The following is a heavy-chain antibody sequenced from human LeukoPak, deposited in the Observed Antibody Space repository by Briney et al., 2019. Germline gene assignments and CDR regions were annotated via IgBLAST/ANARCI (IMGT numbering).Heavy chain of an antibody. V-gene: IGHV3-53*01. J-gene: IGHJ4*02. CDR1: GFIFSSYP. CDR3: ARGPNYFDY. Sequence: GRSLRLSCAASGFIFSSYPMHWVRQAPGKGLEWVSIIYSGGSTNYADSVKGRFTISRDNSKNTLYLQMNSLKAEDTAVYYCARGPNYFDYWGQGTLVTVSS. CDR2: IYSGGST.